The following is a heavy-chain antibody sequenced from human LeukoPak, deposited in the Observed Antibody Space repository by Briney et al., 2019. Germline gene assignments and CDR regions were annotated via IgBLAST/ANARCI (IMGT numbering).Heavy chain of an antibody. CDR2: IGSTGSTI. V-gene: IGHV3-48*03. Sequence: GSVRLSCAASGFTFSRYEMNWVRQAPGKGLEWVSYIGSTGSTIYYADSVKGRFTISRDNAKNSLYLQMSSLRAEDTAVYYCAKVATEGYYFDYWGQGTLVSVSS. D-gene: IGHD5-12*01. CDR1: GFTFSRYE. CDR3: AKVATEGYYFDY. J-gene: IGHJ4*02.